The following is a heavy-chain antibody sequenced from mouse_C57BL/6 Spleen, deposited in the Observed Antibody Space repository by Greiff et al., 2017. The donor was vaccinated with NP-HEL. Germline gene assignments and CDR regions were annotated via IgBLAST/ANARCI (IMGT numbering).Heavy chain of an antibody. J-gene: IGHJ2*01. Sequence: EVMLVESGGGLVKPGGSLKLSCAASGFTFSDYGMHWVRQAPEKGLEWVAYISSGSSTIYYADTVKGRFTISRDNAKNTLFLQMTSLRSEDTAMYYCARDPYYYGSSYEYFDYWGQGTTLTVSS. V-gene: IGHV5-17*01. CDR3: ARDPYYYGSSYEYFDY. D-gene: IGHD1-1*01. CDR2: ISSGSSTI. CDR1: GFTFSDYG.